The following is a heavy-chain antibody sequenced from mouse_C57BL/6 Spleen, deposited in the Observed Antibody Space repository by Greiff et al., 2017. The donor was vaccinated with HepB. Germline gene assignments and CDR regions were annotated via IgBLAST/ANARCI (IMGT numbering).Heavy chain of an antibody. J-gene: IGHJ3*01. Sequence: EVKLMESGEGLVKPGGSLKLSCAASGFTFSSYAMSWVRQTPEKRLEWVAYISSGGDYIYYADTVKGRFTISRDNARNTLYLQMSSLKSEDTAMYYCTRDPTRSYCYGSSPAWFAYWGQGTLVTVSA. CDR1: GFTFSSYA. CDR2: ISSGGDYI. D-gene: IGHD1-1*01. V-gene: IGHV5-9-1*02. CDR3: TRDPTRSYCYGSSPAWFAY.